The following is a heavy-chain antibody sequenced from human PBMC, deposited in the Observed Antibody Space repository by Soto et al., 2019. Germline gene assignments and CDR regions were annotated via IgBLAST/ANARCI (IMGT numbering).Heavy chain of an antibody. J-gene: IGHJ4*02. CDR3: ARVHIVGGVITHEKGFDC. CDR2: IITYNGNT. Sequence: QVQLVQSGAEVKKPGASVTVSCKASGYSFTTYGISWVRQAPGQGLEWMGWIITYNGNTKYAQKLQGRVTVTTDASTSTAYMELRSLRSEDTAVYYCARVHIVGGVITHEKGFDCWGQGTLVTASS. CDR1: GYSFTTYG. D-gene: IGHD3-10*01. V-gene: IGHV1-18*01.